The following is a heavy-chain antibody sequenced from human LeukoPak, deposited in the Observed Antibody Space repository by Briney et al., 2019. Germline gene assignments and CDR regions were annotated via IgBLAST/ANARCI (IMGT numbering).Heavy chain of an antibody. CDR2: IWYDGSNK. CDR3: ARDPYSSGWYFDY. Sequence: PGGSLRLSCAASGFTFSSYGMHCVRQAPGKGLEWVAIIWYDGSNKYYADSVKGRFTISRDNSKNTLYLQMNSLRAEDTAVYYCARDPYSSGWYFDYWGQGTLVAVSS. V-gene: IGHV3-33*01. J-gene: IGHJ4*02. D-gene: IGHD6-19*01. CDR1: GFTFSSYG.